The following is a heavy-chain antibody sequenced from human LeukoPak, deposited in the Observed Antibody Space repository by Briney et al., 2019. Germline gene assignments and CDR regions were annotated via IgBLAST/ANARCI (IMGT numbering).Heavy chain of an antibody. CDR1: GDSISSYY. CDR2: IYSSAST. CDR3: ARARVRSYSYDSSGFYTSDWHFDL. Sequence: SETLSLTCTVSGDSISSYYWSWIRQPPGRGLAWIGYIYSSASTKYNPSLKSRVTISVDTPKNQFSLKLSSVTAADTAVYYCARARVRSYSYDSSGFYTSDWHFDLWGRGTLVTVSS. D-gene: IGHD3-22*01. V-gene: IGHV4-59*01. J-gene: IGHJ2*01.